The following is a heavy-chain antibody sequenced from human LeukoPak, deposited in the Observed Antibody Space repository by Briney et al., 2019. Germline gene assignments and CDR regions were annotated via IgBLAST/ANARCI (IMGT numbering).Heavy chain of an antibody. Sequence: GGSLRLSCAASGFTFSSHWMSWVRQTPGKGLEWEAHINQDGSEKYYVDSVKGRFTISRDNAKNSLHLQMNSLRAEDTAVYYCARDKVTYWGQGTLVTVSS. CDR2: INQDGSEK. CDR1: GFTFSSHW. CDR3: ARDKVTY. J-gene: IGHJ4*02. V-gene: IGHV3-7*01.